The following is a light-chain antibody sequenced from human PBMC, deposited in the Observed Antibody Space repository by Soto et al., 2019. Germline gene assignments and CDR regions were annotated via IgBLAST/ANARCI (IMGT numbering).Light chain of an antibody. CDR2: GAS. CDR1: QSVDSN. V-gene: IGKV3D-15*01. Sequence: EIVMTQSPGTLSLSTGAGATLSCRASQSVDSNLAWYQQKPGQAPRLLFYGASTRPTGIPDRFSGSGSGTEFTLTISSLQSEDFAVYFCQQYDSWPLTFGGGTKVDIK. J-gene: IGKJ4*01. CDR3: QQYDSWPLT.